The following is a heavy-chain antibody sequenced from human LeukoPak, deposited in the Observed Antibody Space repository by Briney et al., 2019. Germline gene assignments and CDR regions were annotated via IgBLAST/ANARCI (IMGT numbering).Heavy chain of an antibody. CDR2: IYSSGST. D-gene: IGHD6-19*01. J-gene: IGHJ3*02. Sequence: SETLSLTCTVSGGSISSSSYYWGWIRQPPGKGLEWIGYIYSSGSTYYNPSLKSRVTISVDTSKNQFSLKLSSVTAADTAVYYCARDPTIAVAGDDRGGDAFDIWGQGTMVTVSS. CDR3: ARDPTIAVAGDDRGGDAFDI. V-gene: IGHV4-39*07. CDR1: GGSISSSSYY.